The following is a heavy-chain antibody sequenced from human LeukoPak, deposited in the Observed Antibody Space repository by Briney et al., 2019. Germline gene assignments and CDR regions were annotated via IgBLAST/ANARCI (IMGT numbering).Heavy chain of an antibody. D-gene: IGHD1-26*01. CDR1: GFTVGNSY. V-gene: IGHV3-66*01. CDR3: ARETSGSHWN. CDR2: IYSGGNT. Sequence: AGGSLRLSCAASGFTVGNSYLNWVRQAPGKGLVWVSVIYSGGNTYYADSVKGRFTISRDNSKNTLYLQMNSLRVEDTAVYYCARETSGSHWNWGQGTLDTVSS. J-gene: IGHJ4*02.